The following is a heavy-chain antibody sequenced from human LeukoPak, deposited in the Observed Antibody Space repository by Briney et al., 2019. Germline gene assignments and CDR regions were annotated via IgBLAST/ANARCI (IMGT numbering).Heavy chain of an antibody. J-gene: IGHJ4*02. CDR2: INPSGGST. V-gene: IGHV1-46*01. CDR3: ARELSSDYGSGSYYTFGY. CDR1: GYTFTSYY. D-gene: IGHD3-10*01. Sequence: ASVKVSCKASGYTFTSYYMHWVRQAPGQGLEWMGIINPSGGSTSYAQKFQGRVTMTRDTSTSTVYMELSSLRSEGTAVYYCARELSSDYGSGSYYTFGYWGQGTLVTVSS.